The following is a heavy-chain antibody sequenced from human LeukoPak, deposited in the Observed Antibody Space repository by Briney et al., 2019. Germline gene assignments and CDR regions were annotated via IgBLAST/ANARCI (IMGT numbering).Heavy chain of an antibody. Sequence: PGGSLKLSCAASGFTFSGSAMHWVRQASGKGLEWVGRIRSKANSYATAYAASVKGRSTISRDDSKNTAYLQMNSLKTEDTAVYYCTTYYDSSGYGPFVDWGQGTLVTVSS. CDR2: IRSKANSYAT. V-gene: IGHV3-73*01. CDR3: TTYYDSSGYGPFVD. D-gene: IGHD3-22*01. CDR1: GFTFSGSA. J-gene: IGHJ4*02.